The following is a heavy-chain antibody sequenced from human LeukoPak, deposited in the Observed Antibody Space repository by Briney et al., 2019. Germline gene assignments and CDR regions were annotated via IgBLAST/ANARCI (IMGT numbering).Heavy chain of an antibody. V-gene: IGHV3-49*03. Sequence: GGSLRLSCTASGFTFGDYAMSWFRQAPGKGLEWVGFIRSKAYGGTTEYAASVKGRFTISRDNSKNTLYLQMNSLRAEDTAVYYCAKDNLVVPAASFFDYWGQGTLVTVSS. CDR1: GFTFGDYA. CDR2: IRSKAYGGTT. D-gene: IGHD2-2*01. J-gene: IGHJ4*02. CDR3: AKDNLVVPAASFFDY.